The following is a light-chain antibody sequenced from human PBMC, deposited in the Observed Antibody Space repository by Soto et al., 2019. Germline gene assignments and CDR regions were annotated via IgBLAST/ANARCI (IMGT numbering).Light chain of an antibody. CDR3: QISDTGIHVV. J-gene: IGLJ2*01. CDR2: VNSDGSR. Sequence: QPVLTQSPSASASLGASVKLTCTLSSGHSSYSIAWHQLQTEKGPRYLLKVNSDGSRSKGDGIPYRFSGSSSGAERYLTISGQQSEDEDHYDSQISDTGIHVVFGGGVKLTVL. V-gene: IGLV4-69*01. CDR1: SGHSSYS.